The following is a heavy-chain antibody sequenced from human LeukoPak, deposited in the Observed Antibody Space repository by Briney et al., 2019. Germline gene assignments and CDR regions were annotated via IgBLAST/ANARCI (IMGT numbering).Heavy chain of an antibody. CDR1: AFTFSSYS. CDR2: ISTSSSYI. D-gene: IGHD3-22*01. CDR3: ARTSDTSGRLYWYFDL. J-gene: IGHJ2*01. V-gene: IGHV3-21*01. Sequence: PGGSLRLSCAASAFTFSSYSMNWVRQAPGKGLEWVSFISTSSSYIHCADSVKGRFTISRDNAKNSLYLQMNSLRAEDTAVYYCARTSDTSGRLYWYFDLWGRGTLVTVSS.